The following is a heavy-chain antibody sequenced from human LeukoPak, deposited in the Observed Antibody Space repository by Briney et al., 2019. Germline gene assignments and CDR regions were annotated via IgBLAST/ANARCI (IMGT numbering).Heavy chain of an antibody. CDR2: INQSGST. V-gene: IGHV4-34*01. CDR3: ARVVYSGSYLLDY. CDR1: GGSFSGYY. Sequence: PSETLSLTCAVYGGSFSGYYWSWIRQPPGKGLEWIGEINQSGSTNYNPSLKSRVTISVDTSKNQFSLKLSSVTAADTAVYYCARVVYSGSYLLDYWGQGTLVTVSS. D-gene: IGHD1-26*01. J-gene: IGHJ4*02.